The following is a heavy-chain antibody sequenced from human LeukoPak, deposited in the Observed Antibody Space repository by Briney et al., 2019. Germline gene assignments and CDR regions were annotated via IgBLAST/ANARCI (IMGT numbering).Heavy chain of an antibody. CDR1: GFPFSSYW. J-gene: IGHJ4*02. V-gene: IGHV3-48*04. CDR3: ARDTYYFDY. CDR2: ISSSSSTI. Sequence: GGSLGLSFAASGFPFSSYWMNWVRPAPGKGLEWVSYISSSSSTIYYADSVKGRFTISRDNAKNSLYLQMNSLRAEDTAVYYCARDTYYFDYWGQGTLVTVSS.